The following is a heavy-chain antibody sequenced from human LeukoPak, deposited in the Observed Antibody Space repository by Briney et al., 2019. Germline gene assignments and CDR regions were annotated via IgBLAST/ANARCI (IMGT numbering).Heavy chain of an antibody. CDR2: ISGSGGST. D-gene: IGHD5-18*01. CDR3: AKGVIQLWDLYDY. J-gene: IGHJ4*02. CDR1: GFTFSIYP. V-gene: IGHV3-23*01. Sequence: PGGSLRLSCTASGFTFSIYPMSWLPQAPGKGLEWLSSISGSGGSTYYADSVKGRFNISRDNSKNTLYLQMNSLRAEDTAVYYCAKGVIQLWDLYDYWGQGTLVTVSS.